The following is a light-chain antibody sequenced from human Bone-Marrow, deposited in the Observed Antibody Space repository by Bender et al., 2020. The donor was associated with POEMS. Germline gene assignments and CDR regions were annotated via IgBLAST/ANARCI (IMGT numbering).Light chain of an antibody. V-gene: IGLV3-19*01. CDR1: SLRAYY. CDR2: GYN. J-gene: IGLJ1*01. CDR3: KCRDSSRNHPFYV. Sequence: SELTQDPDVSVALGQTVTITCQGDSLRAYYASWYQQKPGQAPVLIMYGYNFRPSGIPDRFSGSSSGNTVLLTITGAQAEDEAVYYCKCRDSSRNHPFYVFGPGTKVTVL.